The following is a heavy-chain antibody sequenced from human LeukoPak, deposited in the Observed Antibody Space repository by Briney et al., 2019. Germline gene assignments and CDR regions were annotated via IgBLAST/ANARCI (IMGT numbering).Heavy chain of an antibody. J-gene: IGHJ4*02. D-gene: IGHD3-16*02. CDR1: GFTFSSYG. V-gene: IGHV3-30*18. CDR3: AKGDYDYVWGSYRITPSVVYYFDY. CDR2: ISYDGSNK. Sequence: PGGSLRLSCAASGFTFSSYGMHWVRQAPGKGLEWVAVISYDGSNKYYADSVKGRFTISRDNSKNTLYLQMNSLRAEDTAVYYCAKGDYDYVWGSYRITPSVVYYFDYWGQGTLVTVSS.